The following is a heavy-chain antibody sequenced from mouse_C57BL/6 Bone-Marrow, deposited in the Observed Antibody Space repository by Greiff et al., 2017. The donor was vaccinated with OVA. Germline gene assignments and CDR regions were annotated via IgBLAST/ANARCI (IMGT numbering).Heavy chain of an antibody. CDR1: GFTFSDYY. V-gene: IGHV5-12*01. D-gene: IGHD1-1*01. Sequence: EVKVVESGGGLVQPGGSLKLSCAASGFTFSDYYMYWVRQTPEKRLEWVAYISNGGGSTYYPDTVKGRFTISRDNAKNTLYLQMSRLKSEDTAMYYCARQAQLDYYGSSYWYFDVWGTGTTVTVSS. J-gene: IGHJ1*03. CDR3: ARQAQLDYYGSSYWYFDV. CDR2: ISNGGGST.